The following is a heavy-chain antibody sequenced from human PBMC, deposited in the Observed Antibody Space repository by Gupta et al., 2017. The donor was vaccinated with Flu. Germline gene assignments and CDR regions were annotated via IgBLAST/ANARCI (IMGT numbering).Heavy chain of an antibody. Sequence: EVQLVESEGGMVQPGGPMRLSCFASGFIINSRVMSWVRQAPGRGLECGSFISSWDDCYYAYSVRGRVTISRYIAKNSLFLLMSGLRDEDTAVYYCARSHWDKWGQGTLVTVSS. CDR3: ARSHWDK. J-gene: IGHJ4*02. V-gene: IGHV3-48*03. CDR2: ISSWDDC. CDR1: GFIINSRV. D-gene: IGHD1-26*01.